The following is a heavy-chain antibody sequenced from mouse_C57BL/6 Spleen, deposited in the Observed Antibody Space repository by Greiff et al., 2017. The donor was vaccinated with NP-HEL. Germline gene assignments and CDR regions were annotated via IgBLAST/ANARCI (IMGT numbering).Heavy chain of an antibody. CDR1: GYAFSSSW. D-gene: IGHD2-5*01. V-gene: IGHV1-82*01. CDR2: IYPGDGDT. Sequence: VQLQQSGPELVKPGASVKISCKASGYAFSSSWMNWVKQRPGKGLEWIGRIYPGDGDTNYNGKFKGKATLTADKSSSTAYMQLSSLTSEDSAVYFCARDSDYGTWFAYWGQGTLVTVSA. CDR3: ARDSDYGTWFAY. J-gene: IGHJ3*01.